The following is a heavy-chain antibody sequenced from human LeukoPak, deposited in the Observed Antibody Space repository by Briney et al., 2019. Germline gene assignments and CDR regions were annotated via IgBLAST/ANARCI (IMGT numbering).Heavy chain of an antibody. V-gene: IGHV3-30*02. D-gene: IGHD3-9*01. CDR1: GFTLSNYA. CDR3: AKTVGLRYFDWLLFGY. J-gene: IGHJ4*02. CDR2: IRYDGSNK. Sequence: PGGSLRLSCAASGFTLSNYAMHWVRQAPGKGLEWVAFIRYDGSNKYYADSVKGRFTISRDNSKNTLYLQMNSLRAEDTAVYYCAKTVGLRYFDWLLFGYWGQGTLVTVSS.